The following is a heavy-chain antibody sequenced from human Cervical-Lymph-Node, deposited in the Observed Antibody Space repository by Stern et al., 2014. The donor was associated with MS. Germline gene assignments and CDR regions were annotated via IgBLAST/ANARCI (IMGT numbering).Heavy chain of an antibody. D-gene: IGHD1-1*01. V-gene: IGHV3-53*01. CDR1: GVTVSRDY. CDR3: ARDTSSPERSDW. CDR2: ITNVGIT. Sequence: EVQLVESGGGVIQPGGSLRLSCKASGVTVSRDYMTWVRQAPGKGLDWFSLITNVGITFYTDSVKGRFTISRDDSKNTVYLHMTSLRAEDTAMYYCARDTSSPERSDWWGQGTLVTVSS. J-gene: IGHJ4*02.